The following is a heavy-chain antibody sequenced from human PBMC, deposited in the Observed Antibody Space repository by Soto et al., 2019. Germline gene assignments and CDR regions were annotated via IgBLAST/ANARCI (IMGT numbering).Heavy chain of an antibody. D-gene: IGHD2-21*02. V-gene: IGHV3-74*01. CDR1: GFTFSYYW. Sequence: EVQLVESEGGLVQPGGSLRLSCAASGFTFSYYWMHWVRQAPGQGLVWVSRVHSDGSSTTYADSVKGRFTISRDNAKNTVYLQMNILRAEDTAVYDCARGDKGAFDLWGQGTMVTVSS. CDR2: VHSDGSST. J-gene: IGHJ3*01. CDR3: ARGDKGAFDL.